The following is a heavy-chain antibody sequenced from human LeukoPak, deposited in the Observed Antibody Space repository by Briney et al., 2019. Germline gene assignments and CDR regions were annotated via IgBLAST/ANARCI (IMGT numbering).Heavy chain of an antibody. D-gene: IGHD5-18*01. J-gene: IGHJ4*02. CDR2: IYYSGST. Sequence: SETLSLTCTVSGGSINSYYWSRIRQPPGKGLEWIGYIYYSGSTNYNPSLKSRVTISVDTSKNQFSLKLSSVTAADTAVYYCARGSTSPYGYVFDYWGQGTLVTVSS. CDR1: GGSINSYY. CDR3: ARGSTSPYGYVFDY. V-gene: IGHV4-59*01.